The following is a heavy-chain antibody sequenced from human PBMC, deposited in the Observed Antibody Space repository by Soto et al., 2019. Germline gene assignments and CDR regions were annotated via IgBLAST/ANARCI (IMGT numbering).Heavy chain of an antibody. Sequence: PGGSLRLSCAASGFTFSSYRMNWVRQAPGKGLEWVSCISSTSNYMYYGDSVKGRFTISRDNAKNSLSLQMNSLRAEDTAVYYCARDQRRHSSGYLEAFDIWGQGTMVTVSS. CDR3: ARDQRRHSSGYLEAFDI. CDR2: ISSTSNYM. J-gene: IGHJ3*02. CDR1: GFTFSSYR. D-gene: IGHD3-22*01. V-gene: IGHV3-21*01.